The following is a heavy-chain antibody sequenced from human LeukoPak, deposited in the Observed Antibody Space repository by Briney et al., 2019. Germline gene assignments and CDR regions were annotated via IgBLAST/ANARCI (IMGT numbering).Heavy chain of an antibody. CDR2: IYPSDSDT. CDR3: ARRDYDNSGSKHADY. J-gene: IGHJ4*02. D-gene: IGHD3-22*01. V-gene: IGHV5-51*01. Sequence: GESLKISCKGSGYSFTNYWIGWVRQMTGKGLEWMGIIYPSDSDTRYSPSFQGQVTSSADKSISTAYLQWRSLKASDTAMYYCARRDYDNSGSKHADYWGQGTLVTVTS. CDR1: GYSFTNYW.